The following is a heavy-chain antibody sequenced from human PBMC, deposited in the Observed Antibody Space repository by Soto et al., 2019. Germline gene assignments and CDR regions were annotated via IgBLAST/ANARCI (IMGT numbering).Heavy chain of an antibody. CDR2: IYYSGST. V-gene: IGHV4-59*08. CDR1: GVSISSYY. Sequence: SETLSLTCTVSGVSISSYYWIWIRQPPGKGLEWIGYIYYSGSTNYNPSLKSRVTISVDTSKNQFSLKLSSVTAADTAVYYCARHHASWGQGTLVPVSS. J-gene: IGHJ5*02. CDR3: ARHHAS. D-gene: IGHD2-2*01.